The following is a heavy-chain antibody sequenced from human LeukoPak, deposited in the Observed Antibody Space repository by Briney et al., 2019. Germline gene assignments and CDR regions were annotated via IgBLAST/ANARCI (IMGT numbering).Heavy chain of an antibody. CDR1: AFTFSDYW. CDR2: IKEDGSEK. D-gene: IGHD3-10*01. V-gene: IGHV3-7*03. CDR3: ARALWFGELYWFDP. Sequence: GGSLRLSCAASAFTFSDYWMTWVRQAPGKGLERVANIKEDGSEKYYVDSVKGRFTISRDNSKNTLYLQMNSLRAEDTAVYYCARALWFGELYWFDPWGQGTLVTVSS. J-gene: IGHJ5*02.